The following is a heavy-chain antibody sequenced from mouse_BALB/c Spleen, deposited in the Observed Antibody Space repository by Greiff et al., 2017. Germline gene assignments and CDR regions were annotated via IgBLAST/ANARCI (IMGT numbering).Heavy chain of an antibody. J-gene: IGHJ1*01. Sequence: VKLQQPGAELVKPGAPVKLSCKASGYTFTSYWMNWVKQRPGRGLEWIGRIDPSDSETHYNQKFKDKATLTVDKSSSTAYIQLSSLTSEDSAVYYCARHYGDPYWYFDVWGAGTTVTVSS. CDR3: ARHYGDPYWYFDV. V-gene: IGHV1-69*02. CDR1: GYTFTSYW. CDR2: IDPSDSET. D-gene: IGHD1-1*01.